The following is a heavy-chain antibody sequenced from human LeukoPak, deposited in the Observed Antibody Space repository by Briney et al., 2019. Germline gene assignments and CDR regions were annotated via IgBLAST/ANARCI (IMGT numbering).Heavy chain of an antibody. CDR3: ARSALPLTAASKFDY. J-gene: IGHJ4*02. V-gene: IGHV1-69*13. CDR1: GGTFSSYA. D-gene: IGHD2-2*01. Sequence: VASVKLSCKASGGTFSSYAISWVRQAPGQGLEWMGGIIPIFGTANYAQKFQGRVTITADESTSTAYMELSSLRSEDTAVYYCARSALPLTAASKFDYWGQGTLVTVSS. CDR2: IIPIFGTA.